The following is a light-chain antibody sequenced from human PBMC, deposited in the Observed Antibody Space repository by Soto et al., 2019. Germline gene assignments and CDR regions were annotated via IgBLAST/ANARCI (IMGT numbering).Light chain of an antibody. CDR3: QQYNNWPPYT. Sequence: EIVMTQSPATLSVSPGERATLSCRASQSVSSNLAWYQQKPGQAPRLLIYGASTMATGIPARFSGSGSGTDFTPTISSLQSEDFPVYYCQQYNNWPPYTVGQGTKLETK. V-gene: IGKV3-15*01. CDR2: GAS. J-gene: IGKJ2*01. CDR1: QSVSSN.